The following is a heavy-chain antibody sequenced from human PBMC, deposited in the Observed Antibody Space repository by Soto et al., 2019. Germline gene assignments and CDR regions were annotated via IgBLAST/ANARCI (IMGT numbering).Heavy chain of an antibody. CDR1: GFTFSSYA. CDR3: ASRSQWLDFDD. D-gene: IGHD6-19*01. CDR2: ISYDGSNK. Sequence: GGSLRLSCAASGFTFSSYAMHWVRQAPGKGLEWVAVISYDGSNKYYADSVKGRFTISRDNSKNTLYLQMNSLRAEDTAVYYCASRSQWLDFDDWGQRTLVTVSS. J-gene: IGHJ4*02. V-gene: IGHV3-30-3*01.